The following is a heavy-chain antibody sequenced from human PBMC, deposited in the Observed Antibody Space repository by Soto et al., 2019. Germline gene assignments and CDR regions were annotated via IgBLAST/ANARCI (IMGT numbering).Heavy chain of an antibody. J-gene: IGHJ3*02. Sequence: PSETLSLTCAVYGGSFSGYYWSWIRQPPGKGLEWIGEINHSGSTNYNPSLKSRVTISVDTSKNQFSLKLSSVTAADTAVYYCARLPTEHDFWSAADAFDIWGQGIMVTVSS. CDR2: INHSGST. D-gene: IGHD3-3*01. CDR3: ARLPTEHDFWSAADAFDI. V-gene: IGHV4-34*01. CDR1: GGSFSGYY.